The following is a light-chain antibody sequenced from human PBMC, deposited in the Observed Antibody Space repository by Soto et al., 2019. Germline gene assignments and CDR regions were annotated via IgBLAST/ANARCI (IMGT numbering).Light chain of an antibody. J-gene: IGKJ1*01. V-gene: IGKV1-5*03. CDR3: QQYNSYPWT. CDR2: KAS. Sequence: DIQMTQSPSTLSASVGDRVTITCRASQSISSWLAWYQQKAGKAPKLLIYKASSLESGVPSRFSGSGSGTEFTLTISSLQPDDLATYYCQQYNSYPWTFGQGTKVEIK. CDR1: QSISSW.